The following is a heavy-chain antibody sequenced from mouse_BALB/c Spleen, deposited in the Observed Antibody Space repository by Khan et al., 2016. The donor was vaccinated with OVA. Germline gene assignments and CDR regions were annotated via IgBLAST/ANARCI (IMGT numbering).Heavy chain of an antibody. CDR1: GYTFTSYT. J-gene: IGHJ3*01. V-gene: IGHV1-4*01. CDR3: VRDGAYHRNDGWFAY. CDR2: INPSNGYT. Sequence: QVQLQQSGAELARPGASVKMSCKASGYTFTSYTIHWIKERPGQGLEWIGYINPSNGYTNNNQRFKDKATLTTDKSSTTAYLQLSSLTSDDSAVYNCVRDGAYHRNDGWFAYWGQGTLVTVSA. D-gene: IGHD2-14*01.